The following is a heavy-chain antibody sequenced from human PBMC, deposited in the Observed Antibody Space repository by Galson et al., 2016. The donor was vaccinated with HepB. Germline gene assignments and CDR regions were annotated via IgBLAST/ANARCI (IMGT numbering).Heavy chain of an antibody. V-gene: IGHV4-61*01. CDR3: ARMDPALISGFDY. Sequence: ETLSLTCTVSGGSISSGNYYWSWVRQPPGKRLEWIGDIYYSGTTNYKPSLKSRVAISVDTSKNQFSLRLSSVTAADTAVYYCARMDPALISGFDYWGQGTLVTVSS. D-gene: IGHD2-15*01. CDR1: GGSISSGNYY. CDR2: IYYSGTT. J-gene: IGHJ4*02.